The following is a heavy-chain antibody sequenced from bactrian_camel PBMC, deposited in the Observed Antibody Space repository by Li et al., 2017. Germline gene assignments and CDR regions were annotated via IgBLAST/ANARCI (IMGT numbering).Heavy chain of an antibody. D-gene: IGHD1*01. J-gene: IGHJ4*01. V-gene: IGHV3-2*01. Sequence: HVQLVESGGGLVQPGGSLRLSCTVSGYTGSSMGWFRQAPGKERERVANIYPSGTNTYNTYTADSVKGRFTISKDNAKDTLFLEMMSVTPEDTAKYYCVTDIYAREYVSWNYWGMGTQVTIS. CDR2: IYPSGTNTYNT. CDR1: GYTGSS. CDR3: VTDIYAREYVSWNY.